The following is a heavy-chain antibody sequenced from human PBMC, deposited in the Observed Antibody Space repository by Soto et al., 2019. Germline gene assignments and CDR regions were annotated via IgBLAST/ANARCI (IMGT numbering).Heavy chain of an antibody. CDR3: ARNLGGSRWYSLPYYYYYGMDV. J-gene: IGHJ6*02. Sequence: ASVKVSCKVSGYTLTELSMHWVRQAPGKGLEWMGGFDPEDGETIYAQKFQGRVTMTRNTSISTAYMELSSLRSEDTAVYYCARNLGGSRWYSLPYYYYYGMDVWGQGTTVTVSS. CDR2: FDPEDGET. D-gene: IGHD6-13*01. CDR1: GYTLTELS. V-gene: IGHV1-24*01.